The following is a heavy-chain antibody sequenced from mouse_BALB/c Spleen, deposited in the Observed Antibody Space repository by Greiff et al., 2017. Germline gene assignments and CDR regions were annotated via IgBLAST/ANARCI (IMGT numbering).Heavy chain of an antibody. Sequence: QVQLKQSGAELVRPGASVTLSCKASGYTFTDYEMHWVKQTPVHGLEWIGAIDPETGGTAYNQKFKGKATLTADKSSSTAYMELRSLTSEDSAVYYCTRENFYYGYVAYGGQGTLVTGSA. CDR1: GYTFTDYE. V-gene: IGHV1-15*01. J-gene: IGHJ3*01. D-gene: IGHD1-2*01. CDR3: TRENFYYGYVAY. CDR2: IDPETGGT.